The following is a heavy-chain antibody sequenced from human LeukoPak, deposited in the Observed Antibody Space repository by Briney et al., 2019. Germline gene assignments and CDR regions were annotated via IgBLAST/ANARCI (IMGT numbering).Heavy chain of an antibody. V-gene: IGHV1-3*01. J-gene: IGHJ5*02. D-gene: IGHD6-13*01. CDR1: GYTFTSYA. CDR3: AREDEYSSSWYRGFDP. Sequence: GASVKVSCKASGYTFTSYAMHWVRQAPGQRLEWMGWINAGNGNTKYSQKFQGRVTITRDTSASTAYMELSSLRSEDTAVYYCAREDEYSSSWYRGFDPWGQGILVTVSS. CDR2: INAGNGNT.